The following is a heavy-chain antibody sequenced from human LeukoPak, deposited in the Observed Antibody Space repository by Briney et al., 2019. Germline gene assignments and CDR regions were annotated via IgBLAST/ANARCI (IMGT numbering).Heavy chain of an antibody. Sequence: SETLSLTCTVSGGSVSSGGFYWTWIRQPPGKGLEWIGYIYYSGSTNYNPSLKSRVTMSVDTSKNQFSLKLSSVTAADTAVYYCASDYYSSVYYFFWGQGTLVTVSS. J-gene: IGHJ1*01. CDR2: IYYSGST. CDR1: GGSVSSGGFY. V-gene: IGHV4-61*08. CDR3: ASDYYSSVYYFF. D-gene: IGHD3-22*01.